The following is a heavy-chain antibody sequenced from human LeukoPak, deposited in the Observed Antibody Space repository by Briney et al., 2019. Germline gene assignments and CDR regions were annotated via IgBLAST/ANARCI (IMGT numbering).Heavy chain of an antibody. Sequence: SETLSLTCAVYSGSFSGYYWSWIRQPPGKGLEWIGEINHSGSTNYNPSLKSRVTISVDTSKNQFSLKLSSVTAADTAVYYCARGVLGYSSGWPYYYYYGMDVWGKGTTVTVSS. D-gene: IGHD6-19*01. CDR3: ARGVLGYSSGWPYYYYYGMDV. J-gene: IGHJ6*04. CDR2: INHSGST. V-gene: IGHV4-34*01. CDR1: SGSFSGYY.